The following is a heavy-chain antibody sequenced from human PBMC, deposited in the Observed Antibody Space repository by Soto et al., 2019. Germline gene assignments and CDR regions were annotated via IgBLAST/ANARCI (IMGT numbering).Heavy chain of an antibody. CDR1: GFTFSSYA. CDR2: ISYDGSNK. J-gene: IGHJ3*02. D-gene: IGHD3-22*01. CDR3: ARAEYDSSGRDAFDI. V-gene: IGHV3-30-3*01. Sequence: QVQLVESGGGVVQPGRSLRLSCAASGFTFSSYAMHWVRQAPGKGLEWVAVISYDGSNKYYADSVKGRFTISRDNSKNTLYLQMNSLRAEDTAVYYCARAEYDSSGRDAFDIWGQGTMVTVSS.